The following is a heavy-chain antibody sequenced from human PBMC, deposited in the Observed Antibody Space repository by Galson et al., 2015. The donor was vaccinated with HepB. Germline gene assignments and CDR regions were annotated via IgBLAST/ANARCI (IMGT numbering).Heavy chain of an antibody. CDR3: VRGGGGKEYCSYHFDS. Sequence: SLRLSCAASGFTFRNYAMAWVRQPPGKALEWIAYFNSPTNTIYYADSVKGRFTISRNDGRNSLYLQMSSLRVDYSTIYFGVRGGGGKEYCSYHFDSWGQGALVTVSS. CDR2: FNSPTNTI. CDR1: GFTFRNYA. V-gene: IGHV3-48*01. D-gene: IGHD6-6*01. J-gene: IGHJ4*02.